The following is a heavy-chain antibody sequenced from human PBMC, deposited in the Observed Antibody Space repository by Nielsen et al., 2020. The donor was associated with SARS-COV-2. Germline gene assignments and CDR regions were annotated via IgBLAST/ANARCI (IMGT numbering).Heavy chain of an antibody. Sequence: GESLKISCAASGFTFSSYDMHWVRQATGKGLEWVSAIGTAGDTYYPGSVKGRFTISRENAKNSLYLQMNSPRAGDTAVYYCARSSGYYGMDVWGQGTTVTVSS. V-gene: IGHV3-13*01. CDR1: GFTFSSYD. D-gene: IGHD6-19*01. CDR2: IGTAGDT. J-gene: IGHJ6*02. CDR3: ARSSGYYGMDV.